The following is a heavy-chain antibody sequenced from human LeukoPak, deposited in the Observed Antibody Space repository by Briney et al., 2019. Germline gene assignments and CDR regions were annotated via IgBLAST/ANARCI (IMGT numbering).Heavy chain of an antibody. J-gene: IGHJ4*02. Sequence: SETLSLTCTVSGGSISTYYWSWIRQPPGKGLEWIGYIYYSGGTNYNPSLKSRLTISVDTSKNQFSLRLSSVTAADTAVYYCAKDSRRTSGWYYFDYWGQGTLVTVSS. V-gene: IGHV4-59*01. CDR2: IYYSGGT. D-gene: IGHD6-19*01. CDR3: AKDSRRTSGWYYFDY. CDR1: GGSISTYY.